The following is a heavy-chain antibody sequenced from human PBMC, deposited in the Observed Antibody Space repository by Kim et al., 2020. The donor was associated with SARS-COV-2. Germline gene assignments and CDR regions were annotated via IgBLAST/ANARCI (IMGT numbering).Heavy chain of an antibody. Sequence: SVKVSCKASGGTFSSYAISWVRQAPGQGLEWMGGIIPIFGTANYAQKFQGRVTITADESTSTAYMELSSLRSEDTAVYYCARGGIVVVPAAITGPSGMDVWGQGTTVTVSS. CDR3: ARGGIVVVPAAITGPSGMDV. CDR2: IIPIFGTA. V-gene: IGHV1-69*13. D-gene: IGHD2-2*01. CDR1: GGTFSSYA. J-gene: IGHJ6*02.